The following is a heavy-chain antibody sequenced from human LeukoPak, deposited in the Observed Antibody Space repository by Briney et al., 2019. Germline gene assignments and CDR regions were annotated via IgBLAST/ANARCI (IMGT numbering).Heavy chain of an antibody. CDR3: ASDPMVRGVIITSFENY. CDR2: ISSSSSYI. Sequence: PGGSLRLSCAASGFTFSSYSMNWVRQAPGKGLEWVSSISSSSSYIYYADSVKGRFTISRDNAKNSLYLQMNSLRAEDTAVYYCASDPMVRGVIITSFENYWGQGTLVTVSS. J-gene: IGHJ4*02. CDR1: GFTFSSYS. V-gene: IGHV3-21*01. D-gene: IGHD3-10*01.